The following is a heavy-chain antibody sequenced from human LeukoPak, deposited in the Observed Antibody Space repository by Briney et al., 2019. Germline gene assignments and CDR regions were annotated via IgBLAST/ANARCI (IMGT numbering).Heavy chain of an antibody. Sequence: GGSLRLSCAASGFTFSSYGMQWVRQAPGKGLEWVAFIRYDGSNKYYADSVKGRFTISRDNSKNTLYLQMNSLRGEDTAVYYCARVDYGSGSSPDYWGQGTLVTVSS. CDR3: ARVDYGSGSSPDY. V-gene: IGHV3-30*02. J-gene: IGHJ4*02. CDR1: GFTFSSYG. D-gene: IGHD3-10*01. CDR2: IRYDGSNK.